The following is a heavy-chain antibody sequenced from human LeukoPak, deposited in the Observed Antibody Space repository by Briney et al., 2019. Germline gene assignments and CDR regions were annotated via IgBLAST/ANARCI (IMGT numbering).Heavy chain of an antibody. Sequence: QPGGSLRLSCAASGFTFSSYSMNWVRQAPGKGLEWVSSLSGSTGSTYYADSVKGRFTISRDNSKNTLYLQMNSLRAEDTAVYYCAKDYFVVTAGDAFDIWGQGTRVTVSS. CDR1: GFTFSSYS. CDR2: LSGSTGST. CDR3: AKDYFVVTAGDAFDI. D-gene: IGHD2-2*01. V-gene: IGHV3-23*01. J-gene: IGHJ3*02.